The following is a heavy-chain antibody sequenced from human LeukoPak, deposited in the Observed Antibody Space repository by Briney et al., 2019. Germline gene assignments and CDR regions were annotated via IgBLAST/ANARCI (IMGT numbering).Heavy chain of an antibody. J-gene: IGHJ2*01. CDR2: IYDRGPA. Sequence: SQTLSLTCTVSGYAITSGGFSWNWIRQPPGKGLEWIGCIYDRGPAYYNPSLKSRFTISVDRPKNQFFLNVTSLTAADTAVYYCARVVLRDSGSYFGVGYFDLWGRGTLVTVSS. D-gene: IGHD1-26*01. V-gene: IGHV4-30-2*01. CDR1: GYAITSGGFS. CDR3: ARVVLRDSGSYFGVGYFDL.